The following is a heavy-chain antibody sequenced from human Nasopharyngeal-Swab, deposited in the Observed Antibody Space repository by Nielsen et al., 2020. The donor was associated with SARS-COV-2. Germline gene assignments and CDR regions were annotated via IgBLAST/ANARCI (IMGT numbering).Heavy chain of an antibody. CDR2: INPNSGGT. J-gene: IGHJ4*02. V-gene: IGHV1-2*04. CDR1: GYTFTGYY. Sequence: ASVKVSCKASGYTFTGYYMHWVRQAPGQGLEWMGWINPNSGGTNYAQKFQGWVTMTRDTSISTAYMELSRLRSDDTAVYYCARGDYCSSPSCPDKAYSSGWYYFDYWGQGTLVTVSS. CDR3: ARGDYCSSPSCPDKAYSSGWYYFDY. D-gene: IGHD2-2*01.